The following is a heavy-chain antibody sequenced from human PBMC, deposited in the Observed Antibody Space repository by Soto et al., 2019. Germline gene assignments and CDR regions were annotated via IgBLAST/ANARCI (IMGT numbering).Heavy chain of an antibody. V-gene: IGHV3-23*01. J-gene: IGHJ4*02. CDR2: IIGSGGST. CDR1: RFTFSSYA. Sequence: GGSLRLSCAASRFTFSSYAMSWVRQAPGKGLEWVSHIIGSGGSTYYAYSKNGRFTITRDNSKNTLYLQMNSLRAEHTTVYYGANPYSSSPSYWGQGTLVIVCS. D-gene: IGHD6-6*01. CDR3: ANPYSSSPSY.